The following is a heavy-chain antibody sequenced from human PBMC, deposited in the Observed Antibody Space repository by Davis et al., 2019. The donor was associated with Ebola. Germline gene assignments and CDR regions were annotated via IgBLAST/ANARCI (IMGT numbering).Heavy chain of an antibody. CDR3: ARERWLRGYYFDY. CDR1: GFTFSGSA. Sequence: GESLKISCAASGFTFSGSAMHWVRQASGKGLEWVGRIRSKANSYATAYAASVKGRFTISRDDSKNTAYLQMNSLRAEDTAVYYCARERWLRGYYFDYWGQGTLVTVSS. D-gene: IGHD5-24*01. CDR2: IRSKANSYAT. V-gene: IGHV3-73*01. J-gene: IGHJ4*02.